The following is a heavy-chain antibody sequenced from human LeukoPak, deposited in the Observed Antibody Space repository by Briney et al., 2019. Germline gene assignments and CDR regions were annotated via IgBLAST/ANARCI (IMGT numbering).Heavy chain of an antibody. D-gene: IGHD3-22*01. V-gene: IGHV3-13*01. Sequence: PGGSLRLSCAASGFTFSNYDMHWVRQATGKGLEWVAYITTAGDTHYPGSVKGRFTISRENAKNSLYLQMNSLSDGDTAVYYCARGNHDSSGYTFDNWGQGTLVTVSS. CDR3: ARGNHDSSGYTFDN. J-gene: IGHJ4*02. CDR1: GFTFSNYD. CDR2: ITTAGDT.